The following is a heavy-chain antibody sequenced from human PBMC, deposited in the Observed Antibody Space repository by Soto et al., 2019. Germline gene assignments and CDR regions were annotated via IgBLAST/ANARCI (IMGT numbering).Heavy chain of an antibody. CDR1: GFTVSTNY. Sequence: LRLSCAASGFTVSTNYMSWVRQAPGKGLEWVSSIYSAGSTHYADSVKGRFTISRDNSKNTLNLQMNSLRAEDTAVYYCARDGPGGRVDAFDIWGQGSMVTVSS. CDR3: ARDGPGGRVDAFDI. V-gene: IGHV3-53*01. D-gene: IGHD6-13*01. CDR2: IYSAGST. J-gene: IGHJ3*02.